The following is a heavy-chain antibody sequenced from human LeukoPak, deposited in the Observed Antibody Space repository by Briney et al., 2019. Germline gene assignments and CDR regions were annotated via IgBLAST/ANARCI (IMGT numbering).Heavy chain of an antibody. J-gene: IGHJ5*02. Sequence: GGSLRLSCAASGFTFSSYAMSWVRQAPGKGLEWVSAISGSGDTTYYADSVKGRFTISRDNSKNTLYLQMDSLRTEDTAVYYCAKDWGSSGWYNYFDPWGQGTLVTVSS. D-gene: IGHD6-19*01. CDR1: GFTFSSYA. CDR3: AKDWGSSGWYNYFDP. CDR2: ISGSGDTT. V-gene: IGHV3-23*01.